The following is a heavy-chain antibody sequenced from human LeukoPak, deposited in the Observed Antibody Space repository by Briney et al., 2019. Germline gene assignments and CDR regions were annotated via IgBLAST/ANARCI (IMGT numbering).Heavy chain of an antibody. Sequence: EGSLRLSCSASGFTFSNYAMQWVRLAPGKGLEYVSTISSNGGNTYYADSVRGRFTISRDSSKNMLYLQMSRLTPDATIVYYCVRRSLVLYNDYPLWGQGTLVTVSS. CDR3: VRRSLVLYNDYPL. CDR1: GFTFSNYA. J-gene: IGHJ4*02. D-gene: IGHD3-16*02. V-gene: IGHV3-64D*09. CDR2: ISSNGGNT.